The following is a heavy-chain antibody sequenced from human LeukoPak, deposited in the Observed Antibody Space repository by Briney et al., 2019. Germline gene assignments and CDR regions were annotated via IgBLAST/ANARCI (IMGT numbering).Heavy chain of an antibody. CDR1: GGTFSSYA. V-gene: IGHV1-69*13. CDR3: ARGGYYYDSSGYYRFDY. D-gene: IGHD3-22*01. J-gene: IGHJ4*02. CDR2: IIPIFGTA. Sequence: ASVKVSRKASGGTFSSYAISWVRQAPGQGLEWMGGIIPIFGTANYAQKFQGRVTITADESTSTAYMELSSLRSEDTAVYYCARGGYYYDSSGYYRFDYWGQGTLVTVSS.